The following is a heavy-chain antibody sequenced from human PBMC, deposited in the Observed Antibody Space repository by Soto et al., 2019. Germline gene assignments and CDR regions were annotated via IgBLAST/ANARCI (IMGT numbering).Heavy chain of an antibody. CDR1: GGTFSSYA. J-gene: IGHJ5*02. V-gene: IGHV1-69*13. CDR3: ARLRGYCSSTSCYSENP. CDR2: IIPIFGTA. Sequence: SVKVSCKASGGTFSSYAISWVRQAPGQGLEWMGGIIPIFGTANYAQKYQGRVTITADESTSTAYMELSSLRSEDTAVYYCARLRGYCSSTSCYSENPWGQGTLVTVSS. D-gene: IGHD2-2*02.